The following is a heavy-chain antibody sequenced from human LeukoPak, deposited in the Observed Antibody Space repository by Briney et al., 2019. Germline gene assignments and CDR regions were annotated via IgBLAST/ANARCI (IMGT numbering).Heavy chain of an antibody. V-gene: IGHV3-74*01. Sequence: PGGSLRLSCSASGFIFRNFWMHWVRQAPGKGPVWVSRINNDGKVVTYAGSVKGRFTISRDSAKDTVFLQMNSLRVEDTALYYCVRGLGDVWGKGTLVTVSS. D-gene: IGHD4-11*01. CDR1: GFIFRNFW. J-gene: IGHJ6*04. CDR2: INNDGKVV. CDR3: VRGLGDV.